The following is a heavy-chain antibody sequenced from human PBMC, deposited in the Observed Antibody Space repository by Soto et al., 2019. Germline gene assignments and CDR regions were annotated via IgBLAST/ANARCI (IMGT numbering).Heavy chain of an antibody. CDR3: ASIGTLEWIDDY. Sequence: QVQLVQSGAEVKKPGSSVKVSCKASGGTFRSYVTSWVRQAPGQGLEWLGGIIPMYGTTYYAQTFQGRVTISADESTSTAFMELSSLRSEDTAVYYCASIGTLEWIDDYWGQGTLVTVSS. CDR2: IIPMYGTT. V-gene: IGHV1-69*12. CDR1: GGTFRSYV. J-gene: IGHJ4*02. D-gene: IGHD1-26*01.